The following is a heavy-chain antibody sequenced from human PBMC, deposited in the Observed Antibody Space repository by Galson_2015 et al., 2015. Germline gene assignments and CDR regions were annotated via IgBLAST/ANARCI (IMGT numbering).Heavy chain of an antibody. J-gene: IGHJ6*03. CDR3: TRRSDCSSTSCENHYYYYYYMDV. CDR2: ISGSGGST. CDR1: GFTFSSYA. D-gene: IGHD2-2*01. Sequence: SLRLSCAASGFTFSSYAMSWVRQAPGKGLEWVSAISGSGGSTYYADSVKGRFTISRDNSKNTLYLQMNSLKTEDTAVYYCTRRSDCSSTSCENHYYYYYYMDVWGKGTTVTVSS. V-gene: IGHV3-23*01.